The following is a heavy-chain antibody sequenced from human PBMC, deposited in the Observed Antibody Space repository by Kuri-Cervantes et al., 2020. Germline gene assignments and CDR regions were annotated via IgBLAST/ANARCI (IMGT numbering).Heavy chain of an antibody. D-gene: IGHD3-10*01. CDR3: ARGTYGGVDY. V-gene: IGHV4-38-2*01. Sequence: SETLSLTCAVSGYSISSGYYWGWIRQPPGKGLEWIGSIYHSGSTYYNPSLKSRVTISVDTSKNQFSLKLSSVTAADTAVYYCARGTYGGVDYGGQGTLVTVSS. CDR1: GYSISSGYY. J-gene: IGHJ4*02. CDR2: IYHSGST.